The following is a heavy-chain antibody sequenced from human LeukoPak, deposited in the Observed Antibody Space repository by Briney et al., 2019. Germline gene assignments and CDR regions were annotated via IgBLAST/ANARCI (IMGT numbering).Heavy chain of an antibody. Sequence: PSETLSLTCTVSGASISNPDYYWGWIRQPPGKGLEWIGSVDYSGGTYYTPSLHGRVTIAVDTSSDQVSLNLNSVTAADTAVYYCARRSNKGPYSYITNDYWGQGTLVTVSS. V-gene: IGHV4-39*01. D-gene: IGHD5-18*01. CDR1: GASISNPDYY. J-gene: IGHJ4*02. CDR3: ARRSNKGPYSYITNDY. CDR2: VDYSGGT.